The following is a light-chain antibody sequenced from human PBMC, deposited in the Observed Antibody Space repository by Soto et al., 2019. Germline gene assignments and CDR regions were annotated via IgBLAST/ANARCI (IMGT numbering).Light chain of an antibody. CDR1: QGIGNA. Sequence: DIQLTQSPSFLSASLGDSVTNTCRASQGIGNALAWYQQQPGKAPKLLMYAPSTLQSGVRSRFSGSGSGAEFTLTNNSLQAEDSATYYCLKVKSYPWTFGQGTKVEI. CDR3: LKVKSYPWT. CDR2: APS. J-gene: IGKJ1*01. V-gene: IGKV1-9*01.